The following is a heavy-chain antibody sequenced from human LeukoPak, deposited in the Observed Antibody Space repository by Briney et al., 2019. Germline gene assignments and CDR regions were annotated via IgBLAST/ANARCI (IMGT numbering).Heavy chain of an antibody. Sequence: ASVKVSCKASGYTFTGYYMHWVRQAPGQGLEWMGWINPNSGGTNYAQKFQGRVTMTRDTSISTAYMELSRLRSDDTAVYYCARLGSGVAARPGYYYYYMDVWGKGTTVTVSS. V-gene: IGHV1-2*02. CDR3: ARLGSGVAARPGYYYYYMDV. J-gene: IGHJ6*03. D-gene: IGHD6-6*01. CDR1: GYTFTGYY. CDR2: INPNSGGT.